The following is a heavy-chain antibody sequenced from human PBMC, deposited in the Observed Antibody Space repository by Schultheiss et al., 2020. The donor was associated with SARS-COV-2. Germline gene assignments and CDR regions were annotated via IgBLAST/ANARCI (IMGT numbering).Heavy chain of an antibody. J-gene: IGHJ3*02. V-gene: IGHV1-46*01. D-gene: IGHD3-3*01. CDR1: GYTFTSYY. Sequence: ASVKVSCKASGYTFTSYYMHWVRQAPGQGLEWMGIINPSGGSTSYAQKFQGRVTMTRDTSTSTVYMELSSLRSEDTAVYYCARDLFFVRGVGGDAFDIWGQGTMVTVSS. CDR3: ARDLFFVRGVGGDAFDI. CDR2: INPSGGST.